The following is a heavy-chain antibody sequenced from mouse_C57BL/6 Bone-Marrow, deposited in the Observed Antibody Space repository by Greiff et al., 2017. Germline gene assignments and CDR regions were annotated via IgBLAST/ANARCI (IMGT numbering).Heavy chain of an antibody. J-gene: IGHJ3*01. Sequence: EVKLEESGGGLVKPGGSLKLSCAASGFTFSDYGMHWVRQAPEKGLEWVAYISSGSSTIYYADTVKGRFTISRDNAKNTLFLQMTSLRSEDTAMYYCASYDGFAYWGQGTLVTVSA. CDR3: ASYDGFAY. V-gene: IGHV5-17*01. CDR2: ISSGSSTI. D-gene: IGHD2-12*01. CDR1: GFTFSDYG.